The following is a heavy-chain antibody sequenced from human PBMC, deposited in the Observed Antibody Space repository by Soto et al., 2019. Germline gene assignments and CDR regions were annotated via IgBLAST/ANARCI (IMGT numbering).Heavy chain of an antibody. V-gene: IGHV3-48*03. CDR1: GFRFNEYE. Sequence: EVQLVESGGGLVQPGGSVRLSCVGSGFRFNEYEINWVRQAPGKGLEWIAYINSGGSLIYYAASVKGRFTISRDNYKDSVYLQMNSLRADDTALYYCARETSYGQSATIVGEFWGQGTLVTVSS. D-gene: IGHD3-10*01. CDR3: ARETSYGQSATIVGEF. CDR2: INSGGSLI. J-gene: IGHJ4*02.